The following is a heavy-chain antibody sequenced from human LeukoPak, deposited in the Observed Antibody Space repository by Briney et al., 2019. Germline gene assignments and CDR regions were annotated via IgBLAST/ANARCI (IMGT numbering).Heavy chain of an antibody. V-gene: IGHV1-69*13. CDR2: IIPIFGTA. J-gene: IGHJ5*02. CDR3: AMGLGYCSGGSCYYNWFDP. CDR1: GGTFSSYA. Sequence: SVKVSCNASGGTFSSYAISWVRQAPGQGLEWMGGIIPIFGTANYAQKFQGRVTITADESTSTAYMELSSLRSEDTAVYYCAMGLGYCSGGSCYYNWFDPWGQGTLVTVSS. D-gene: IGHD2-15*01.